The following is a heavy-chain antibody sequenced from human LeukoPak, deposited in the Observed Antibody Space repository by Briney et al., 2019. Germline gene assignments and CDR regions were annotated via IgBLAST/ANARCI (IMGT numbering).Heavy chain of an antibody. V-gene: IGHV1-46*01. D-gene: IGHD3-22*01. J-gene: IGHJ6*02. CDR1: GNTFSSYY. Sequence: ASVKVSCKASGNTFSSYYMHWVRQAPGQGLEWMGIINPDGGSTRYAQMFQGRVTMTSDTSTSTVYMEVGSLRSEDTAVYYCARGGIVVVTGGYYYGMDVWGQGTTVTVTS. CDR2: INPDGGST. CDR3: ARGGIVVVTGGYYYGMDV.